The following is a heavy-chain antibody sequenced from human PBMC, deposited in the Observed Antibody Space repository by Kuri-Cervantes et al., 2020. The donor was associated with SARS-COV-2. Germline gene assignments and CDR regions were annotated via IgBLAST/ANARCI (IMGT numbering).Heavy chain of an antibody. J-gene: IGHJ4*02. Sequence: GGSLRLSCAACGFTFSSYDMHWVRQATGKGLDCVSDIGTAGDTYYPGSVKVQFTISRENAKNSLYLQMNSLRAEDTAVYYCAREISIVGASDYWGQGSLVTVSS. D-gene: IGHD1-26*01. CDR1: GFTFSSYD. CDR3: AREISIVGASDY. CDR2: IGTAGDT. V-gene: IGHV3-13*03.